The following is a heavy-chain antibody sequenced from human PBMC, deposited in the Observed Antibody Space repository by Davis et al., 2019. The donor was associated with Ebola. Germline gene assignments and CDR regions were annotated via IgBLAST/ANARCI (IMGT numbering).Heavy chain of an antibody. CDR1: GYSFTSYW. CDR3: ARLRGDSSGWYALDY. D-gene: IGHD6-19*01. J-gene: IGHJ4*02. Sequence: PGGSLRLSCKGSGYSFTSYWIGWVRQMPGKGLEWMGIIYPGDSDTRYSPSFQGQVTISADKSISTAYLQWSSLKASDTAMYYCARLRGDSSGWYALDYWGQGTLATVSS. CDR2: IYPGDSDT. V-gene: IGHV5-51*01.